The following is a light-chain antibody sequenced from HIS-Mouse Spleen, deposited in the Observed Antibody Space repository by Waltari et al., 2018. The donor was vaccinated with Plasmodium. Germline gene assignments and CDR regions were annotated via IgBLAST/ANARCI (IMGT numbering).Light chain of an antibody. V-gene: IGLV1-44*01. CDR1: SSNIGSNT. J-gene: IGLJ2*01. CDR3: AAWDDSLNGPV. Sequence: QSVLTQPPSASGTPGQRVTISCSGSSSNIGSNTVNWYQQLPGTDPKLLIYSNNQRPSGVPDRCSGSKSGTSASLAISGLQSEDEADYYCAAWDDSLNGPVFGGGTKLTVL. CDR2: SNN.